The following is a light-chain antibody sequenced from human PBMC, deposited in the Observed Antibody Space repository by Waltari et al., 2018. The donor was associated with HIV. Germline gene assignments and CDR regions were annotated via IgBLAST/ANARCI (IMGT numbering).Light chain of an antibody. CDR2: DTN. CDR3: LLSYSGARPAI. Sequence: QAVVTQEPALPVSPGGTVTLTCGSSSGPVTSGHYPHWFQQKPGQAPRARIYDTNNKHSWTPARFSGSLLGGKAALTLSGAQPEDEADYFCLLSYSGARPAIFGGGTKLSVL. CDR1: SGPVTSGHY. V-gene: IGLV7-46*01. J-gene: IGLJ2*01.